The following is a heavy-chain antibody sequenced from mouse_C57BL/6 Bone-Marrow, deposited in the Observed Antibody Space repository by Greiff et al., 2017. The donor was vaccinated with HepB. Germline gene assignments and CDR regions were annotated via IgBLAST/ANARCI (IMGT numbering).Heavy chain of an antibody. V-gene: IGHV1-55*01. J-gene: IGHJ2*01. D-gene: IGHD2-1*01. CDR3: ASQIYYGNYSDY. Sequence: QVQLKQPGAELVKPGASVKMSCKASGYTFTSYWITWVKQRPGQGLEWIGDIYPGSGSTNYNEKFKSKATLTVDTSSSTAYMQLSSLTSEDSAVYYCASQIYYGNYSDYWGQGTTLTVSS. CDR1: GYTFTSYW. CDR2: IYPGSGST.